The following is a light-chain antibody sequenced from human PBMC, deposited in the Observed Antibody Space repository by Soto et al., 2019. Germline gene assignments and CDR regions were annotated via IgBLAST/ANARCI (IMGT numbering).Light chain of an antibody. CDR2: GVS. CDR1: QRLSSN. V-gene: IGKV3-15*01. J-gene: IGKJ1*01. Sequence: EIVMTQSPATLSVSPGERATLSCRASQRLSSNLAWYQQKPGQAPRLLIYGVSTRATGVPARFSGSGSGTEFTLTISSLQSVDFAVYSCQQYNNWPWTFGQGTKVDIK. CDR3: QQYNNWPWT.